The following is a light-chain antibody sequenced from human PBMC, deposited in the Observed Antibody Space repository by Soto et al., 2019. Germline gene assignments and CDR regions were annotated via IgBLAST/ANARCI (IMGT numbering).Light chain of an antibody. J-gene: IGLJ1*01. Sequence: QSVLTQPASVSGSPGQSITISCTGTSSDVGGYNYVSWYQQHPGKAPKLMIYDVSNRPSGVSNRFSGSKSGNTASLTISGLQAEDEADYYFSSYTRSRGYVFGTGTKVIV. CDR1: SSDVGGYNY. CDR3: SSYTRSRGYV. CDR2: DVS. V-gene: IGLV2-14*01.